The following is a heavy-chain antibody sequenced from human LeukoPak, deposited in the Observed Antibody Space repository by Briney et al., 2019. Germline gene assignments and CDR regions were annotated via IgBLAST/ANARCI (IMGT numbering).Heavy chain of an antibody. V-gene: IGHV1-18*01. CDR2: ISPYNGNT. Sequence: GALVKVSCKTSGYTFTDYGFSWVRQAPGQGLEWMGWISPYNGNTRYTQKFQDRITMTTDTSAGTAYMELRSLRSDDTAVYYCARDPRHMVTTKYNAFDIWGQGTMVTVSS. D-gene: IGHD4-17*01. CDR1: GYTFTDYG. CDR3: ARDPRHMVTTKYNAFDI. J-gene: IGHJ3*02.